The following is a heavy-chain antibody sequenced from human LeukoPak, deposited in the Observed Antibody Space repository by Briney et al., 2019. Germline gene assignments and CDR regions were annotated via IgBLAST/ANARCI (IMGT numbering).Heavy chain of an antibody. D-gene: IGHD3-22*01. CDR2: IIPIFGTA. V-gene: IGHV1-69*01. J-gene: IGHJ3*02. CDR3: ARDPYYYDSSGYYYEGYAFDI. CDR1: GGTFSSYA. Sequence: GSSVKVSCKASGGTFSSYAISWVRQAPGQGLEWMGGIIPIFGTANYAQKFQGRVTITADGSTSTAYMELSSLRSEDTAVYYCARDPYYYDSSGYYYEGYAFDIWGQGTMVTVSS.